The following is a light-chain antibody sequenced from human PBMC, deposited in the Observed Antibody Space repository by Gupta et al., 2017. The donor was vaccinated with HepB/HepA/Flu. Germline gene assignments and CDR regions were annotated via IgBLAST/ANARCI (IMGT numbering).Light chain of an antibody. CDR1: SSDVGGYNY. V-gene: IGLV2-14*03. J-gene: IGLJ2*01. CDR3: STYTSSSRVV. CDR2: DVS. Sequence: QSALTQPASVSGSPGPSIPISCTGTSSDVGGYNYVSWYQQHPGKAPKLMIYDVSNRPSGVSTRFSGSKSGNTASLTISGLQAEDEADYYCSTYTSSSRVVFGGGTKLTVL.